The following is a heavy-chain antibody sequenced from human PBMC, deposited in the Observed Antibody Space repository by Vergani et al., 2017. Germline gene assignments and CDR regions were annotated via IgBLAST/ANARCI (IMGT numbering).Heavy chain of an antibody. Sequence: QVQLVQSGAEVKKPGASVKVSCKASGYTFTCYYMHWVRQAPGQGLEWMGWINPNSGGTNYSQKLQGRVTMTRDTSISTAYMELSRLRSDDTAVYYCARTITRVPGPADYWGQGTLVTVSS. D-gene: IGHD3-10*01. CDR1: GYTFTCYY. J-gene: IGHJ4*02. CDR3: ARTITRVPGPADY. CDR2: INPNSGGT. V-gene: IGHV1-2*02.